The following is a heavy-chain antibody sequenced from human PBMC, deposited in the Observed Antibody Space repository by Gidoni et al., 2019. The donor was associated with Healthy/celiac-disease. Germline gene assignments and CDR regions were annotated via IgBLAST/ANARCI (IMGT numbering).Heavy chain of an antibody. J-gene: IGHJ6*02. CDR2: ISSSSSTI. Sequence: EVQLVEAGGGLLQPGGSLRLSCAASGFTFSSYSMNWVRQAPGKGLEWVSYISSSSSTIYYADSVKGRFTISRDNAKNSLYLQMNSLRDEDTAVYYCARRALAEDCSSTSCYGYGMDVWGQGTTVTVSS. V-gene: IGHV3-48*02. D-gene: IGHD2-2*01. CDR1: GFTFSSYS. CDR3: ARRALAEDCSSTSCYGYGMDV.